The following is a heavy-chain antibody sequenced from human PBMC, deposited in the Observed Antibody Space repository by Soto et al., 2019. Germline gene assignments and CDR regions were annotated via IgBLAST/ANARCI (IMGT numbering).Heavy chain of an antibody. V-gene: IGHV1-18*01. Sequence: QDQLVQSGTEVKKPGASVKVSCKASGYTFTTYAFTWVRQAPGQGLEWLGWVSAYNGNPTYAQKLLGRLTMATDTSPSTAYLELRSMRSDATAVYYCARSPIFGAVTRFYDMDVWGKGTTVTVSS. CDR1: GYTFTTYA. CDR2: VSAYNGNP. CDR3: ARSPIFGAVTRFYDMDV. J-gene: IGHJ6*03. D-gene: IGHD3-3*01.